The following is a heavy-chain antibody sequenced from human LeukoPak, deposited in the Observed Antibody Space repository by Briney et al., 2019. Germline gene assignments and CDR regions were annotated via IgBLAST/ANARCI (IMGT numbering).Heavy chain of an antibody. CDR3: AKDLNVVPRYYFDY. J-gene: IGHJ4*02. D-gene: IGHD2-21*01. CDR1: GFTFSSYW. CDR2: ISGSGGST. Sequence: GGSLRLSCAASGFTFSSYWMSWVRQAPGKGLEWVSAISGSGGSTYYADSVKGRFTISRDNSKNTLYLQMNSLRAEDTAVYYCAKDLNVVPRYYFDYWGQGTLVTVSS. V-gene: IGHV3-23*01.